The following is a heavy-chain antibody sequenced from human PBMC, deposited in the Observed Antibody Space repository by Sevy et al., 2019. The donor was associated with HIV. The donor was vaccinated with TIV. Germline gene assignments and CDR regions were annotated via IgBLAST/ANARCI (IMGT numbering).Heavy chain of an antibody. Sequence: GGSLRLSCAASGFTFSSYGMHWVRQAPGKGLEWVAFIRYDGSNKYYADSVKGRFTISRDNSKNMLYLQMNSLRAEDTAVYYCAKDRALYSSGWYSPFDYWGQGTLVTVSS. CDR3: AKDRALYSSGWYSPFDY. CDR2: IRYDGSNK. J-gene: IGHJ4*02. V-gene: IGHV3-30*02. D-gene: IGHD6-19*01. CDR1: GFTFSSYG.